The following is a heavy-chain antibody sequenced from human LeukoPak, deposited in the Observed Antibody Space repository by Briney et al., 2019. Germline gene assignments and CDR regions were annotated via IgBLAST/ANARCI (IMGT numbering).Heavy chain of an antibody. J-gene: IGHJ6*03. Sequence: ASVKVSCKASGYTFTSYDINWVRQATGQGLEWMGWMNPNSGNTGYAQKFQGRVTMTRNTSISTAYMELSSLRSDDTAVYFCARVEQLQDHYYFYMDVWGKGTSVTVSS. D-gene: IGHD6-19*01. CDR2: MNPNSGNT. CDR3: ARVEQLQDHYYFYMDV. CDR1: GYTFTSYD. V-gene: IGHV1-8*01.